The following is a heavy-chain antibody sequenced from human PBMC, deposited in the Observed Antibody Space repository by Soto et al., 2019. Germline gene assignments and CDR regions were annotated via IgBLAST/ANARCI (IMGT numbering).Heavy chain of an antibody. D-gene: IGHD6-13*01. CDR2: ISSSSSYI. CDR3: ARRNPSSSFIIDY. CDR1: VFTFSIYS. V-gene: IGHV3-21*01. Sequence: PWGSLIISCAASVFTFSIYSMNWVRQAPGKGLEWVSSISSSSSYIYYADSVKGRFTISRDNAKNSLYLQMNSLRAEDTAVYYCARRNPSSSFIIDYWGQGTLVTVSS. J-gene: IGHJ4*02.